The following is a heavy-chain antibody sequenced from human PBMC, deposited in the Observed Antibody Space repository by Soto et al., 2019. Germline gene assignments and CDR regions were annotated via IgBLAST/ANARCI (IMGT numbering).Heavy chain of an antibody. V-gene: IGHV4-59*08. CDR2: IYGSENT. Sequence: SETLSLTCTVSGGSISGYYWSWIRQPPGKGLEWIGYIYGSENTNYDPSLKSRVTISVDTSKNQFSLNLTSVTAADTAMYYCVRRGGGYYYYYMDVWGKGTTVTVSS. CDR1: GGSISGYY. D-gene: IGHD2-15*01. J-gene: IGHJ6*03. CDR3: VRRGGGYYYYYMDV.